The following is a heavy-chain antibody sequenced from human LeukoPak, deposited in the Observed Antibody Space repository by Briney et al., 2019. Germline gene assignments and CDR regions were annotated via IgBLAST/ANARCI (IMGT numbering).Heavy chain of an antibody. Sequence: SETLSLTCAVYGGSFSGYYWSWIRQPPGEGLEWIGEINHSGSTNYNPSLKSRVTISVDTSKNQFSLKLSSVTAADTAVYYCARVSEYSSSYNWFDPWGQGTLVTVSS. CDR3: ARVSEYSSSYNWFDP. CDR1: GGSFSGYY. D-gene: IGHD6-6*01. J-gene: IGHJ5*02. V-gene: IGHV4-34*01. CDR2: INHSGST.